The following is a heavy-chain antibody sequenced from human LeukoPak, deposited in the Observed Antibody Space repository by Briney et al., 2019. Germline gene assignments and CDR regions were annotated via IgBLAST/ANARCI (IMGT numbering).Heavy chain of an antibody. CDR2: INHSGST. Sequence: PSETLSLTCTVSGGSISSGGYYWSWIRQPPGKGLEWIGEINHSGSTNYNPSLKSRVTISVDTSKNQFSLKLSSVTAADTAVYYCARGVVRMVRGVPGYWGQGTLVTVSS. D-gene: IGHD3-10*01. CDR1: GGSISSGGYY. V-gene: IGHV4-39*07. CDR3: ARGVVRMVRGVPGY. J-gene: IGHJ4*02.